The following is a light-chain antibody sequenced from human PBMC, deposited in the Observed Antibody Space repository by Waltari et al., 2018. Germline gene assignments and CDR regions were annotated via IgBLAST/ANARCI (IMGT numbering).Light chain of an antibody. CDR3: QQRSNRPPIT. CDR2: DAS. V-gene: IGKV3-11*01. Sequence: IVLTQSPATVSLSPGERVTLSCRASQDIRTSLAWYQQKSGQPPSLLIYDASNRATDTPPRFSGSGSGTDFTLTISSLEPEDFAVYYCQQRSNRPPITFGQGTRLEI. J-gene: IGKJ5*01. CDR1: QDIRTS.